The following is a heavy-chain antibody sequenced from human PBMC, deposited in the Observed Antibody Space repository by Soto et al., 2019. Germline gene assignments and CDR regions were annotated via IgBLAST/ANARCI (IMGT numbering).Heavy chain of an antibody. Sequence: QVQLVQSGAEVKKPGASVKVSRKASGYTFTSYGISWVRQAPGQGLEWMGWISAYNGNTNYAQKLQGRVTMTTDSSTSTAYMELRSLRSDDTAVYYCARWTPTPIAAAGYFQHWGQGTLVTVSS. V-gene: IGHV1-18*01. J-gene: IGHJ1*01. CDR3: ARWTPTPIAAAGYFQH. CDR2: ISAYNGNT. D-gene: IGHD6-6*01. CDR1: GYTFTSYG.